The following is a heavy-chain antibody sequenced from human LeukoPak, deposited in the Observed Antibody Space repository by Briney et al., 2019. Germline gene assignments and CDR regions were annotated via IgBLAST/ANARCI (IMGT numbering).Heavy chain of an antibody. Sequence: ATVKVSCKASGYTFTSNYMHWVRQAPGQGLEWMGIINPSGGSTSYAQKFQGRVTMTRDTSTSTVYMELSSLRSEDTAVYYCARAVGIVATVDYWGQGTLVTVSS. CDR1: GYTFTSNY. V-gene: IGHV1-46*03. D-gene: IGHD5-12*01. J-gene: IGHJ4*02. CDR2: INPSGGST. CDR3: ARAVGIVATVDY.